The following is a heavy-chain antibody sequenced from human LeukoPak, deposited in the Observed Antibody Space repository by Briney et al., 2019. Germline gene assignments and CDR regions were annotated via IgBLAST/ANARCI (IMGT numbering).Heavy chain of an antibody. J-gene: IGHJ4*02. CDR2: INPNSGGT. Sequence: ASVKVSCKASGYTFTAYYMYWVRQAPGQGLECMGWINPNSGGTNYAQKFQGRATMTRDTSISTAYMELSRLRSDDTAVYYCATSSEGGYSYGSDIDYWGRGTLVTVSS. CDR3: ATSSEGGYSYGSDIDY. CDR1: GYTFTAYY. V-gene: IGHV1-2*02. D-gene: IGHD5-18*01.